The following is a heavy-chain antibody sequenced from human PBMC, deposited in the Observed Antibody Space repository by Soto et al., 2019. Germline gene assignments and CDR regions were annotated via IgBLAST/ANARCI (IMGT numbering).Heavy chain of an antibody. CDR2: IKQDGSEK. J-gene: IGHJ6*02. CDR3: ARDLYDFWSGYYYYYYGMDV. D-gene: IGHD3-3*01. CDR1: GFTFSSYW. Sequence: EVQLVESGGGLVQPGGSLRLSCAASGFTFSSYWMSWVRQAPGKGLEWVANIKQDGSEKYYVDSVKGRFTISRDNAKNSLYLQMSSLRAEDTAVYYCARDLYDFWSGYYYYYYGMDVWGQGTTVTVSS. V-gene: IGHV3-7*01.